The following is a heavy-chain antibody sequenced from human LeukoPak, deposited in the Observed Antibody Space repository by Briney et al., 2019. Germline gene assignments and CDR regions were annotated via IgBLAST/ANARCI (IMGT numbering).Heavy chain of an antibody. D-gene: IGHD6-13*01. CDR2: MYLSGTT. CDR1: GDSINSLDL. CDR3: ARHVGTAAGRVDH. V-gene: IGHV4-4*02. J-gene: IGHJ4*02. Sequence: SETLSLTCTVSGDSINSLDLWSWVRQPPGKGLEWIGEMYLSGTTHSNPSVKSRVTISIDKSKNQFFLKLSSVTATDTAVYYCARHVGTAAGRVDHWGQGTLVTVSS.